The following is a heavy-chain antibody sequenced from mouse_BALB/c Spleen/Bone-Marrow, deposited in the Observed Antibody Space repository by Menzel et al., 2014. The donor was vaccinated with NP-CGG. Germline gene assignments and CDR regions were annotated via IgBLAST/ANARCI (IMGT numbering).Heavy chain of an antibody. Sequence: VQRVESGAELARPGASVKLSCKAAGYTLTSYWMQWVKQRPGQGLEWIGAIYPGDGDTRYSQKFKEKATLTTDKSSSTAYIQLSSLASENSAVYYSARRGSDYENAMDDWGQGTSVIVSS. D-gene: IGHD2-4*01. J-gene: IGHJ4*01. CDR3: ARRGSDYENAMDD. CDR1: GYTLTSYW. CDR2: IYPGDGDT. V-gene: IGHV1-87*01.